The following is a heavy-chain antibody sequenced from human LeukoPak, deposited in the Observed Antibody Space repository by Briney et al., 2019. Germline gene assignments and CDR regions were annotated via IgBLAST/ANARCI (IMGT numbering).Heavy chain of an antibody. CDR2: INHSGST. CDR3: ARGEITMVRGVIGWFDP. CDR1: GGSFSGYY. D-gene: IGHD3-10*01. Sequence: PSETLSLTCAVYGGSFSGYYWSWIRQPPGKGLEWIGEINHSGSTNYNPSLKSRVTISVDTSKNQFSLKLSSVTAADTAVYYCARGEITMVRGVIGWFDPWGQGTLVTVSS. J-gene: IGHJ5*02. V-gene: IGHV4-34*01.